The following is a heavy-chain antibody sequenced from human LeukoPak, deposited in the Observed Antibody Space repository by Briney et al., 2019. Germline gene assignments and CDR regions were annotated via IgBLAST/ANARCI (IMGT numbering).Heavy chain of an antibody. CDR1: GGSFSGYY. J-gene: IGHJ4*02. CDR2: INHSGST. D-gene: IGHD5-18*01. CDR3: ARERNQLWFDY. V-gene: IGHV4-34*01. Sequence: SETLSLTCAVYGGSFSGYYWSWIRQPPGKGLEWIGEINHSGSTNYNPSLKSRVTISVDTSKNQFSLKLSSVTAADTAVYYCARERNQLWFDYWVQGTLVTVSS.